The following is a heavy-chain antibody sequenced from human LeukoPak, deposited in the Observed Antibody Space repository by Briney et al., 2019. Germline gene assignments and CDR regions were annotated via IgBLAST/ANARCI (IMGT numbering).Heavy chain of an antibody. D-gene: IGHD3-16*01. Sequence: GGSLRLSCAASGFTFSSYWMHWVRQAPGKGLVWVSRINGDGSRTNYADSVKGRFATSRDNAENTVNLQIYSLKAEDTAVYFCARGVPGGWYFDLWGRATLVTVSS. CDR3: ARGVPGGWYFDL. V-gene: IGHV3-74*01. CDR2: INGDGSRT. J-gene: IGHJ2*01. CDR1: GFTFSSYW.